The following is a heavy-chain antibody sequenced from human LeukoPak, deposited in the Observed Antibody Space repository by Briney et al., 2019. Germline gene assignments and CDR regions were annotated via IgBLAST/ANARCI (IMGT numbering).Heavy chain of an antibody. CDR3: ATAPTYYYDSSVLRSRHNWFYP. V-gene: IGHV1-2*02. D-gene: IGHD3-22*01. CDR2: INPNRGGT. J-gene: IGHJ5*02. Sequence: APVTVSCTASGYTFTGYYMHWVRQAPAQGLEWMGWINPNRGGTNNAQKYPGRVTITSDTSICTAYMELSRLKSDDTAVYYCATAPTYYYDSSVLRSRHNWFYPWGQGTLGTVSS. CDR1: GYTFTGYY.